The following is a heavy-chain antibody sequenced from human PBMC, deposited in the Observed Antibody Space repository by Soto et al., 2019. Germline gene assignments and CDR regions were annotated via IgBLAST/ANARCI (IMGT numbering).Heavy chain of an antibody. V-gene: IGHV2-5*01. D-gene: IGHD2-21*02. CDR2: IYCNDYK. Sequence: GPTLVNPTQTLTLTCTFSGFSLSTSGVGVGWIRQPPGKALEWLALIYCNDYKRYSPSLXSSLTITEDTSKNQVVLTMTNMDPVDTATYYCAHRRSGPRPWSRWLLDYTLDYWGQGTLVTVSS. CDR1: GFSLSTSGVG. CDR3: AHRRSGPRPWSRWLLDYTLDY. J-gene: IGHJ4*02.